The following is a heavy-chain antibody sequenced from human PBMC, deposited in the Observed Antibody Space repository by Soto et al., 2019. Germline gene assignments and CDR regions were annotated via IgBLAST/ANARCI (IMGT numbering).Heavy chain of an antibody. Sequence: QVQLVESGGGVVQPGRSLRLSCAASGFTFSSYAMHWVRQAPGKGLEWVSVISYDGSNKYYADSVKGRFTISRDNSKNTLYMQMNSLRAEDTAVYYCARDGGQQLILYYYYGIDVWGQGTTVTVSS. V-gene: IGHV3-30-3*01. J-gene: IGHJ6*02. CDR2: ISYDGSNK. CDR3: ARDGGQQLILYYYYGIDV. CDR1: GFTFSSYA. D-gene: IGHD6-13*01.